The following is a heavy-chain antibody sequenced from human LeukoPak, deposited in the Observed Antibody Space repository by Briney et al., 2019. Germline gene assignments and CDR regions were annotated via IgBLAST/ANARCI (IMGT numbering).Heavy chain of an antibody. J-gene: IGHJ4*02. CDR3: ASQGPEGSSGWY. V-gene: IGHV3-33*01. D-gene: IGHD6-19*01. CDR2: IWYDGNNK. CDR1: GFSLKRYG. Sequence: GALRPFRAAAGFSLKRYGNHWGRQAPGKGLEWVAVIWYDGNNKYYVDSVQGRFTISRDNSKNTLYLQMNSLRAEDTAVYYCASQGPEGSSGWYWGQGTLVTVSS.